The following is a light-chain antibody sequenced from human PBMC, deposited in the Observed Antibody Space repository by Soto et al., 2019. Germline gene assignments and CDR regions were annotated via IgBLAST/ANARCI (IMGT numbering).Light chain of an antibody. CDR1: QYITIY. CDR2: DAS. CDR3: QQRADWPIT. V-gene: IGKV3-11*01. J-gene: IGKJ5*01. Sequence: EIVLTQSPATLSLSPGEIATLSFRASQYITIYLAWYQQKPGQAPRLLIYDASNRATGIPARFSGSGSGTDFTLTISSLEPDDFAVYYCQQRADWPITFGQGTRLEIK.